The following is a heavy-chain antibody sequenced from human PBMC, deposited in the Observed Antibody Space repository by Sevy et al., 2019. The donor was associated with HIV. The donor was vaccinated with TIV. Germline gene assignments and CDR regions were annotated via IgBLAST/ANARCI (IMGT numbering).Heavy chain of an antibody. D-gene: IGHD4-17*01. CDR1: GFSFSSYG. Sequence: GGSLRLSCAASGFSFSSYGMHWVRQAPGKGLEWVALIWFDGCNSYYADSVKGRFTISRDTSKNTGYLQMNSLRAEDTAVYYCARDHEFYDYGDYGPTFFPDYWGQGNLVTVSS. CDR2: IWFDGCNS. V-gene: IGHV3-33*01. CDR3: ARDHEFYDYGDYGPTFFPDY. J-gene: IGHJ4*02.